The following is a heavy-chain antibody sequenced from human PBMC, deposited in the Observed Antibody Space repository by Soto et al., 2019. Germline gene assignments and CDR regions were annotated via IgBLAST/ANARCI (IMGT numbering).Heavy chain of an antibody. CDR1: GGTFSSYA. D-gene: IGHD6-19*01. CDR3: ARVRYSSGWYAFDY. CDR2: IIPIFGTA. V-gene: IGHV1-69*13. Sequence: ASVKVSCKASGGTFSSYAISWVRQAPGQGLEWMGGIIPIFGTANYAQKFQGRVTITADESTSTAYMELSSLRSEDTAVYYCARVRYSSGWYAFDYWGQGPLVTVSS. J-gene: IGHJ4*02.